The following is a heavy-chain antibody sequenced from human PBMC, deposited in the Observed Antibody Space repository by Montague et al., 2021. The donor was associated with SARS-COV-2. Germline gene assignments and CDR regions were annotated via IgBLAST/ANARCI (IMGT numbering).Heavy chain of an antibody. J-gene: IGHJ6*03. CDR3: ARLRDGVVPSPILGVGPYYFYYYMDV. V-gene: IGHV4-34*01. CDR2: INHGGST. CDR1: GTSFSGYY. Sequence: SETLSLTCAVHGTSFSGYYWNWIRQPPGKGLEWIGEINHGGSTKYSPSLKSRLTISANTSKNQFSLKLTPVAAADTAVYYCARLRDGVVPSPILGVGPYYFYYYMDVWGRGTTVTVSS. D-gene: IGHD3-10*01.